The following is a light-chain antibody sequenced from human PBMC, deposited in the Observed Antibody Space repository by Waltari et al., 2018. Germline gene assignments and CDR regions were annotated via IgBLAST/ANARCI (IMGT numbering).Light chain of an antibody. CDR2: AAS. Sequence: DIQMTQSPSSVSASVGDSFTITCRASQGISSWLVWYQQKPGKAPQLLIYAASNLQSGVPSRFSGSGSGTEFTLTISSLQPEDFATYYCQQANSFPITFGQGTRLEIK. V-gene: IGKV1D-12*01. CDR3: QQANSFPIT. CDR1: QGISSW. J-gene: IGKJ5*01.